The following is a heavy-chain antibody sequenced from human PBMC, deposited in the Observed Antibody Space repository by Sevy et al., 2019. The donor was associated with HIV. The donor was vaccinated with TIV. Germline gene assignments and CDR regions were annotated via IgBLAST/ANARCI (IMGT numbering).Heavy chain of an antibody. Sequence: ASVKVSCKASGYIFIDYYMHWVRQAPGQGLEWMGRINPNSGGTNYTQKFQDRVTMTRDTSITTVYMELGSLRSDDTAVYYCVRVSFRNYFDHWGQGTLVTVSS. CDR1: GYIFIDYY. V-gene: IGHV1-2*06. CDR2: INPNSGGT. CDR3: VRVSFRNYFDH. J-gene: IGHJ4*02.